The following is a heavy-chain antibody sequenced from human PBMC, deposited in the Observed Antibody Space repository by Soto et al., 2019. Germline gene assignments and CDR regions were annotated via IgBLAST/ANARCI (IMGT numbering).Heavy chain of an antibody. D-gene: IGHD2-2*01. CDR2: FDPEDGET. J-gene: IGHJ6*03. Sequence: GASVKVSCKVSGYTLTELSMHWVRQAPGKGLEWMGGFDPEDGETIYAQKFQGRVTMTEDTSTDTAYMELSSLRSEDTAVYYCASSRKIGAAASYYYYYYMYVWGKGTTVPSP. CDR3: ASSRKIGAAASYYYYYYMYV. V-gene: IGHV1-24*01. CDR1: GYTLTELS.